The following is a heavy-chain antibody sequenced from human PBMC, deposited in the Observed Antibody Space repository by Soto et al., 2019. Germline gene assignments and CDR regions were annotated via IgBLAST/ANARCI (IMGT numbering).Heavy chain of an antibody. CDR2: ISSSSSYI. J-gene: IGHJ4*02. CDR1: GFTFSSYS. D-gene: IGHD3-22*01. Sequence: VQLVESGGGVVQPGRSLRLSCAASGFTFSSYSMNWVRQAPGKGLEWVSSISSSSSYIYYADSVKGRFTISRDNAKNSLYLQMNSLRAEDTAVYYCARGGPTYYYDSSGYYGGSFDYWGQGTLVTVSS. V-gene: IGHV3-21*01. CDR3: ARGGPTYYYDSSGYYGGSFDY.